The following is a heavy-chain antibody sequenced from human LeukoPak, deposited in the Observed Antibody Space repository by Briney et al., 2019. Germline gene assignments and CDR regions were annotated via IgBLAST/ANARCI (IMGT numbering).Heavy chain of an antibody. V-gene: IGHV1-69*04. CDR1: GGTFSSYA. Sequence: GASVKVSCKASGGTFSSYAISWVRRAPGQGLEWMGRIIPILGIANYAQKFQGRVTITADKSTSTAYMELSSLRSEDTAVYYCAGKGSGWYLGYWGQGTLVTVSS. D-gene: IGHD6-19*01. J-gene: IGHJ4*02. CDR2: IIPILGIA. CDR3: AGKGSGWYLGY.